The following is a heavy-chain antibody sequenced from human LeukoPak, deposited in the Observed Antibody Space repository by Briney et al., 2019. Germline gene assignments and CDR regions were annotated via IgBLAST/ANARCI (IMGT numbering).Heavy chain of an antibody. CDR3: ARPRGCDYDC. Sequence: SETLSLTCAVYGGSFSGYYWSWIRQPPGKGLEWIGEINHSGSTNYNPSLKSRVTISVDTSKNQFSLKLSSVTAADTAVYYCARPRGCDYDCWGQGTLVTVSS. CDR1: GGSFSGYY. CDR2: INHSGST. J-gene: IGHJ4*02. D-gene: IGHD5-12*01. V-gene: IGHV4-34*01.